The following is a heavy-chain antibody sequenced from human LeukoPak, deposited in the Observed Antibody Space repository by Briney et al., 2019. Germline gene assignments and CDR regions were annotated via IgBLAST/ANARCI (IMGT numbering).Heavy chain of an antibody. J-gene: IGHJ4*02. D-gene: IGHD1-26*01. CDR2: ISWDGNKV. CDR1: GFSFDDYA. V-gene: IGHV3-9*01. CDR3: AKDRPVATTLPPFDH. Sequence: GGSLRLSCVVSGFSFDDYAMHWVRQGPGKALEWVSVISWDGNKVAYADSVKGRFTISRDNAKNSLYLQMTSLRPEDPAFYYCAKDRPVATTLPPFDHWGLGTLVTVSS.